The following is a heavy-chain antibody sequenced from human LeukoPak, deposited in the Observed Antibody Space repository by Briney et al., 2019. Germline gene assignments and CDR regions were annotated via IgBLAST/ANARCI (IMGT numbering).Heavy chain of an antibody. CDR1: GYTLTELS. CDR2: FDPEDGET. V-gene: IGHV1-24*01. D-gene: IGHD6-19*01. J-gene: IGHJ5*02. CDR3: ATAPGAAVAGPTENWFDP. Sequence: ASVKVSCKVSGYTLTELSMHWVRQAPGKGLEWMGGFDPEDGETIYAQKFQGRVTMTEDTSTDTAYMELSSLRSEDTAVYYCATAPGAAVAGPTENWFDPWGQGTLVTVSS.